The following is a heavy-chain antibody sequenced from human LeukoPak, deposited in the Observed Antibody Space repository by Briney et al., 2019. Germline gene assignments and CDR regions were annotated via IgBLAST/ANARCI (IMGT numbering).Heavy chain of an antibody. CDR1: GYTFTSFG. V-gene: IGHV1-69*04. CDR2: IIPILGIA. D-gene: IGHD2-2*03. Sequence: ASVKVSCKASGYTFTSFGISWVRQAPGQGLEWMGRIIPILGIANYAQKFQGRVTITADKSTSTAYMELSSLRSEDTAVYYCARDKLDIYSYWGQGTLVTVSS. CDR3: ARDKLDIYSY. J-gene: IGHJ4*02.